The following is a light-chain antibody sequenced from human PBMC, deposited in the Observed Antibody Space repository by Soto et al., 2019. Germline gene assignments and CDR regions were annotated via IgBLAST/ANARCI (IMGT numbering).Light chain of an antibody. J-gene: IGKJ2*01. CDR3: QQYGSSPYT. V-gene: IGKV3D-20*01. Sequence: EIVLTQSPATLSLSPGERATLSCGASQSASSSYLAWYQQKPGLAPRLLIYDASSRATDIPDRFSGSGSGTDFTLTISRLEPEDFAVYYCQQYGSSPYTFGQGTKLEIK. CDR2: DAS. CDR1: QSASSSY.